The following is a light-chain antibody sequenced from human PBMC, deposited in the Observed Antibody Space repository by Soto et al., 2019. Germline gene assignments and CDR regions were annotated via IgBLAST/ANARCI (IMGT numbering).Light chain of an antibody. CDR2: TTD. J-gene: IGLJ1*01. CDR1: SSNIGSYT. V-gene: IGLV1-44*01. CDR3: AAWDDSLNGHV. Sequence: QSALAQPPSASGTPGQRVTISCSGSSSNIGSYTVHWFQQLPGAAPKPLIYTTDQRPSGVPDRFSDSKSGTSASLAISGLQSEDEADYYCAAWDDSLNGHVFGSGTKVTVL.